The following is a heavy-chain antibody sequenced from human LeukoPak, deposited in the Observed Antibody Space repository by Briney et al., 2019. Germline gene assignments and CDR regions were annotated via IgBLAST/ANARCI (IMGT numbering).Heavy chain of an antibody. CDR1: GFTVSSNY. Sequence: GGSLRLSCAASGFTVSSNYMSWVRQAPGKGLEWVSIIYSGGSTFYADSVKGRFTISRDNAKNSLYLQMNSLRAEDTAVYYCVRETSDYYINWFDSWGQGTLVTVSS. CDR2: IYSGGST. J-gene: IGHJ5*01. D-gene: IGHD3-22*01. V-gene: IGHV3-53*01. CDR3: VRETSDYYINWFDS.